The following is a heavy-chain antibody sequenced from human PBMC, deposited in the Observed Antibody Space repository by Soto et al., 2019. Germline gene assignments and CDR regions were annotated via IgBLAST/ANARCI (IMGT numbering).Heavy chain of an antibody. CDR3: EITGYENFDY. CDR2: INHSGSS. V-gene: IGHV4-34*01. CDR1: GGSFSGYD. Sequence: PSETLSLTCAVYGGSFSGYDWTWIRQPPGTGLEWIGEINHSGSSNYNPSLKSRVTISVDTSKNQFSLKLSSVTAADTAVYYCEITGYENFDYWGQGTLVPVSS. D-gene: IGHD2-15*01. J-gene: IGHJ4*02.